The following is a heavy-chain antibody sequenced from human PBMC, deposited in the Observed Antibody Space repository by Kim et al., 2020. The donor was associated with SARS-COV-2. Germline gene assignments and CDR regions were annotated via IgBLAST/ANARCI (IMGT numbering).Heavy chain of an antibody. CDR3: AMGDSFYDFGLGD. CDR2: ISGGGGKT. CDR1: GFTFSSYA. Sequence: GGSLRLSCTASGFTFSSYAMSWVRQAPGKGLEWVSSISGGGGKTYYADSVRGRFTVSRDNSRNTLYLQLNSLRAEDSAVYFCAMGDSFYDFGLGDWGQGTLVTVSS. D-gene: IGHD3-16*02. J-gene: IGHJ4*02. V-gene: IGHV3-23*01.